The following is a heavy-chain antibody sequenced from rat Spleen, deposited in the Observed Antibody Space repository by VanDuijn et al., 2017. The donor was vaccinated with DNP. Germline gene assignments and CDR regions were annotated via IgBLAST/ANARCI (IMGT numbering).Heavy chain of an antibody. V-gene: IGHV5-7*01. CDR3: ASPVGYFDY. J-gene: IGHJ2*01. CDR1: GFTFSDYY. CDR2: LSTSGSRT. Sequence: EVQLVESDGGLVQPGRSLKLSCAASGFTFSDYYMAWVRQAPKKGLEWVATLSTSGSRTYYPDSGKGRFTISRDNAKSTLYLQMDSLRSEDTATYYCASPVGYFDYWGQGVMVTVSS.